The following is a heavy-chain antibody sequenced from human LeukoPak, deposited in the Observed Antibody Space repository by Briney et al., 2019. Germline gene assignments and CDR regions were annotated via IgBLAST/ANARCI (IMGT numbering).Heavy chain of an antibody. CDR1: GFTFSGSA. V-gene: IGHV3-73*01. CDR2: IRSKANSYAT. J-gene: IGHJ6*03. CDR3: ARRITISGVGYYMDV. D-gene: IGHD3-3*01. Sequence: GGSLRLSCAASGFTFSGSAMHWVRQASGKGLEWVGRIRSKANSYATAYAASVKGRFTISRDNAWNSLYLQMNSLRGEDTAVYYCARRITISGVGYYMDVWGKGTTVTVSS.